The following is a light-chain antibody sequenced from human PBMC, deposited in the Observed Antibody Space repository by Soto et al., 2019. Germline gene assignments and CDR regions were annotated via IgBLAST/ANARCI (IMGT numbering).Light chain of an antibody. V-gene: IGKV3-15*01. CDR2: GAS. CDR1: QSVSGN. CDR3: QQYNNWLWT. Sequence: EIVMTQSPATLSVSPGERATLSCMASQSVSGNLAWYQQKPGQAPRLLIYGASTRATGIPARFSGSGSGTEFTLTISSLQSEDFAVYYCQQYNNWLWTFGQGTKVEIK. J-gene: IGKJ1*01.